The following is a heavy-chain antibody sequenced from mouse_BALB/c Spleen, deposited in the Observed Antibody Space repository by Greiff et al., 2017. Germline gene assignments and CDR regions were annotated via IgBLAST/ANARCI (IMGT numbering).Heavy chain of an antibody. D-gene: IGHD2-4*01. V-gene: IGHV1S34*01. CDR1: GYSFTGYY. J-gene: IGHJ3*01. Sequence: LVKPGASVKIPCKASGYSFTGYYMHWVKQSHGKSLEWIGYISCYNGATSYNQKFKGKATFTVDTSSSTAYMQFNSLTSEDSAVYYCARLYYDYDLTWFAYWGQGTLVTVSA. CDR3: ARLYYDYDLTWFAY. CDR2: ISCYNGAT.